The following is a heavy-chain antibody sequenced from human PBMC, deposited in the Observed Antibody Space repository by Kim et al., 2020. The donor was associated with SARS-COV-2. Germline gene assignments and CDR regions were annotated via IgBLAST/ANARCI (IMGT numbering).Heavy chain of an antibody. CDR1: GFTFTSSA. CDR3: AARGPHDYGDYGDWYFDL. V-gene: IGHV1-58*01. CDR2: IVVGSGNT. D-gene: IGHD4-17*01. Sequence: SVKVSCKASGFTFTSSAVQWVRQARGQRLEWIGWIVVGSGNTNYAQKFQERVTITRDISTSTAYMELSSLRSEDTAVYYCAARGPHDYGDYGDWYFDLWGRGTLVTVSS. J-gene: IGHJ2*01.